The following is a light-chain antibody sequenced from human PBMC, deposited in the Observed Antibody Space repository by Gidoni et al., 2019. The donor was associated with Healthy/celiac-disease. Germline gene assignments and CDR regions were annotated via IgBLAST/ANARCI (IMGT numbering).Light chain of an antibody. CDR1: QGISSY. Sequence: DIQLTQSPSFLSASVGDRVTITCRASQGISSYLAWYQQKPGKAPKLLIYAASTLQSGVPSRFSGSGSWTEFTLTIRSLQPEDFATYYCQQLNSLFTFGPGTKVDIK. CDR3: QQLNSLFT. J-gene: IGKJ3*01. V-gene: IGKV1-9*01. CDR2: AAS.